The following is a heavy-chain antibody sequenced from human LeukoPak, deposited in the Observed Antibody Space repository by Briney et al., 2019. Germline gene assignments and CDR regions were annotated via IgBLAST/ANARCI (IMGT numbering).Heavy chain of an antibody. CDR1: GGSISSSSYY. Sequence: SETLSLTCTVSGGSISSSSYYWGWIRQPPGKGLEWIGSIYYSGSTYYNPSLKSRVTISVDTSKNQFSLKLSSVTAADTAVYYCATGSPTIYDSSGYYEAVAFDIWGQGTMVTVSS. CDR2: IYYSGST. V-gene: IGHV4-39*07. J-gene: IGHJ3*02. D-gene: IGHD3-22*01. CDR3: ATGSPTIYDSSGYYEAVAFDI.